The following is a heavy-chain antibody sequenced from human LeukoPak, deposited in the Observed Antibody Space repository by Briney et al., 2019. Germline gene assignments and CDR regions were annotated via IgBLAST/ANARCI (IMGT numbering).Heavy chain of an antibody. CDR3: ARALSPGYCSSTSCRDFDY. V-gene: IGHV1-2*02. D-gene: IGHD2-2*03. CDR1: GYTFTGYY. CDR2: INPNSGDT. Sequence: GASVKVSCKASGYTFTGYYMHWVRQAPGQGLEWMGWINPNSGDTNYAQKFQGRVTMTRDTSISTAYMELSRLRSDDTAVYYCARALSPGYCSSTSCRDFDYWGQGTRVTVSS. J-gene: IGHJ4*02.